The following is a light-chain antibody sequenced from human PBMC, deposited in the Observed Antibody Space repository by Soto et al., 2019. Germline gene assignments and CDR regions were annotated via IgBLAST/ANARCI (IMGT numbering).Light chain of an antibody. V-gene: IGLV2-14*03. Sequence: QSAVTQPASVSGSPGQSITISCTGTSSDIGSYNFVSWYQQHPGKAPKLMLYDVNIRPSGVSNRFSGSKSGNTASLTISGLQAEDEADYYCTSWTISTTMIFGGGTKVTVL. CDR3: TSWTISTTMI. CDR1: SSDIGSYNF. J-gene: IGLJ2*01. CDR2: DVN.